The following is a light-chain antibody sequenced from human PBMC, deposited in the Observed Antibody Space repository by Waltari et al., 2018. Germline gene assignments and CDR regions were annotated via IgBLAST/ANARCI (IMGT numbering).Light chain of an antibody. CDR2: DAS. Sequence: DIQMTQSPSTVSASLGDRVTITCRASQNLNTFLSWCQQKPGAVPNLLIYDASTLERGVPSRFSGSGSGTHFTLTISGLQPDDFATYYCQQYYDYPINFGQGTRL. V-gene: IGKV1-5*01. J-gene: IGKJ5*01. CDR1: QNLNTF. CDR3: QQYYDYPIN.